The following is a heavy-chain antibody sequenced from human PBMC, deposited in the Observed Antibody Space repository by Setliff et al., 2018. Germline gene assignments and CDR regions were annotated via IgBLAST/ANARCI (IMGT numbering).Heavy chain of an antibody. CDR1: GYTFTSYD. Sequence: ASVKVSCKASGYTFTSYDINWVRQATGQGLEWMGWMNPNSGNTGYAQKFQGRVTMTRNTSISTAYMDLSSLRFEDTAVYYCARTYYYASSGYRGYYYYLDVWGKGTTVTVS. D-gene: IGHD3-22*01. V-gene: IGHV1-8*02. CDR3: ARTYYYASSGYRGYYYYLDV. CDR2: MNPNSGNT. J-gene: IGHJ6*03.